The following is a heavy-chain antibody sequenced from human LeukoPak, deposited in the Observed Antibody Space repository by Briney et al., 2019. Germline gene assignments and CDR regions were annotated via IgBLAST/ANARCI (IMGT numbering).Heavy chain of an antibody. J-gene: IGHJ4*02. CDR2: IIPIFGTA. V-gene: IGHV1-69*13. D-gene: IGHD3-3*01. CDR3: ARGTYYDFWSGYWFDY. CDR1: GGTFSSYA. Sequence: SVKVSCKASGGTFSSYAISWVRQAPGQGLEWMGGIIPIFGTANYAQKFQGRVTITADESTSTAYMELSSLRSEDTAVYYCARGTYYDFWSGYWFDYWGQGTLVTVSS.